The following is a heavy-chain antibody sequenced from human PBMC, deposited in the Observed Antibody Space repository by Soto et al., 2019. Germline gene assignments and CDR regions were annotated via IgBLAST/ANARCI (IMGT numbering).Heavy chain of an antibody. J-gene: IGHJ4*02. D-gene: IGHD3-22*01. CDR3: TTAYYYDSSGQGVDY. CDR2: IKSKTDGGTT. CDR1: GFTFSNAW. V-gene: IGHV3-15*01. Sequence: VQLVESGGGLVKPGGSLRLSCAASGFTFSNAWMSWVRQAPGKGLEWVGRIKSKTDGGTTDYAAPVKGRFTISRDDSKNTLYLQMNSLKTEDTAVYYCTTAYYYDSSGQGVDYWGQGTLVTVSS.